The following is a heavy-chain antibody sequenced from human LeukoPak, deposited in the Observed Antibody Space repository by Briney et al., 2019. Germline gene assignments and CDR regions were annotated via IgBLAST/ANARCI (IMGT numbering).Heavy chain of an antibody. V-gene: IGHV4-38-2*02. J-gene: IGHJ4*02. D-gene: IGHD3-10*01. CDR2: IYHSGST. CDR1: GYSINSGYH. Sequence: SETLSLTCIVSGYSINSGYHWGWIRQPPGKGLEWIGSIYHSGSTCYNPSLKSRVTISIDTSKNQFSLKLSSVTAADTAVYYCARRHFGELSPFDYWGQGTLVTVSS. CDR3: ARRHFGELSPFDY.